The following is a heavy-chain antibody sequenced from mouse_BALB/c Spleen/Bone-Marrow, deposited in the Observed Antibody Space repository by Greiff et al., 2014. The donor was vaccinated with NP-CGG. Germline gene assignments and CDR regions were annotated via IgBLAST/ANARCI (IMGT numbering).Heavy chain of an antibody. CDR2: INPSSGYT. D-gene: IGHD2-4*01. J-gene: IGHJ4*01. CDR1: GYTFTYYT. Sequence: QVQLQQPAAELARPGASVKMSCKTSGYTFTYYTMHWVKQRPGQGLEWIGYINPSSGYTDYNQKFKDKTTLTTDESSSTAYLQLSSLTSEDSAVYYCVRENYDYDGDAMDYWGQGTSVTVSS. CDR3: VRENYDYDGDAMDY. V-gene: IGHV1-4*02.